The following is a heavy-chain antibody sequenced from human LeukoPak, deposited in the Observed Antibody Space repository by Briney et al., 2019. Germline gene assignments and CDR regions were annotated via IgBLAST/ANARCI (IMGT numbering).Heavy chain of an antibody. Sequence: GGSLRLSCAASGFTFSNAWMSWVRQAPGKGPEWVGHIKRKSDGGTTGYAAPVNGRFTISRDDSQNTLFLEMNSLKIEDTAVYYCTTDNDYGDYGLDYWGQGTLVTVPS. CDR2: IKRKSDGGTT. CDR1: GFTFSNAW. CDR3: TTDNDYGDYGLDY. J-gene: IGHJ4*02. V-gene: IGHV3-15*01. D-gene: IGHD4-17*01.